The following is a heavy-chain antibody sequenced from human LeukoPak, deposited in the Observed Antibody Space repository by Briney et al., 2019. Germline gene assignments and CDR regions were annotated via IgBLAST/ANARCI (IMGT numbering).Heavy chain of an antibody. V-gene: IGHV3-9*01. Sequence: GGSLRLSCAASGFTFNEYAMHWVRQAPGKGPEWVSGASWDSASIVYADSVKGRFAISRDNSKNSLYLQMSGLRAEDTAFYYCVKGYYFGSGSPWYFDYWGQGTLVTVSS. CDR3: VKGYYFGSGSPWYFDY. CDR1: GFTFNEYA. D-gene: IGHD3-10*01. CDR2: ASWDSASI. J-gene: IGHJ4*02.